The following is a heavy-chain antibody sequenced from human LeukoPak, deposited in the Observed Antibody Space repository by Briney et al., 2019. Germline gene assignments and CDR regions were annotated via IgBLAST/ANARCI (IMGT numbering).Heavy chain of an antibody. CDR2: IYYSGST. D-gene: IGHD6-13*01. Sequence: SEILSLTCTVSGGSISSYYWSWIRQPPGKGLEWIGYIYYSGSTNYNPSLKSRVTISVDTSKNQFSLKLSSVTAADTAVYYCASAFGYIGFDYWGQGTLVTVSS. V-gene: IGHV4-59*01. J-gene: IGHJ4*02. CDR3: ASAFGYIGFDY. CDR1: GGSISSYY.